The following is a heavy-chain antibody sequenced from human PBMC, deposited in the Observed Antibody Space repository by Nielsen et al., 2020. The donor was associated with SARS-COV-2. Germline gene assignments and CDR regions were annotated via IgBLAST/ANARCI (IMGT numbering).Heavy chain of an antibody. Sequence: GESLKISCKGSGYSFGNYFIAWVRQMPGKGLEWMGNIYPGDSDTRYSPSFQGQVTISVDESINSAYLQWSSLRPSDTGIYYCARLVPANVDTHEAFDIWGQGTLITVSS. J-gene: IGHJ3*02. CDR3: ARLVPANVDTHEAFDI. CDR2: IYPGDSDT. V-gene: IGHV5-51*01. CDR1: GYSFGNYF. D-gene: IGHD2-2*01.